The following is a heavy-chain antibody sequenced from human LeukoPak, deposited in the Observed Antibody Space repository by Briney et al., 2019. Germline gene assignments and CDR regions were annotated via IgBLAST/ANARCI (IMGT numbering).Heavy chain of an antibody. J-gene: IGHJ4*02. CDR1: GGSFSGYY. CDR3: ARGRLVSSQPFDY. D-gene: IGHD6-6*01. V-gene: IGHV4-34*01. Sequence: PSETLSLTCAVYGGSFSGYYWSWIRQPPGKGLEWIGEINHHGSTNYNPSLKSRVTMSADTSKNQFSLKLSSVTAADTAVYYCARGRLVSSQPFDYWGQGTLVTVSS. CDR2: INHHGST.